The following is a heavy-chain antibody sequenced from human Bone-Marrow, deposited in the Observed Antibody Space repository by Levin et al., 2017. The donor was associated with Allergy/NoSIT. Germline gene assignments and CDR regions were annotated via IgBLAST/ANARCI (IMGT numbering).Heavy chain of an antibody. CDR3: ARDKRSFLVGAASCDAFDS. Sequence: GASVKVSCKASGGTFSSYTISWVRQAPGQGLEWMGRIIPILGIANYAQKFQGRVTITADKSTSTAYMELSSLRSEDTAVYYCARDKRSFLVGAASCDAFDSWGQGTMVTVSS. CDR1: GGTFSSYT. D-gene: IGHD1-26*01. V-gene: IGHV1-69*04. J-gene: IGHJ3*02. CDR2: IIPILGIA.